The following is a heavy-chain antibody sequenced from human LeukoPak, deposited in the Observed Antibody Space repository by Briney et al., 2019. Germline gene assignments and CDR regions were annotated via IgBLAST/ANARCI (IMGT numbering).Heavy chain of an antibody. J-gene: IGHJ4*02. V-gene: IGHV3-74*01. D-gene: IGHD2-15*01. Sequence: GGSLRLSCAASGFPFTNYWMHWVRQVPGKGLMWVARINSGENGASYGVSVRGRFTISRDNGRNTVYLQMNSLRVEDTAVYYCAILQWPPHLDYWGQGTLVTVSS. CDR1: GFPFTNYW. CDR2: INSGENGA. CDR3: AILQWPPHLDY.